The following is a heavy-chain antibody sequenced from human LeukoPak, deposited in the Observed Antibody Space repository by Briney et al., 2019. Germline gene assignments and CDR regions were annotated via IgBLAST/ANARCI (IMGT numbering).Heavy chain of an antibody. CDR1: GFTFSSYA. Sequence: GGSLRLSCAASGFTFSSYAMHWVRQAPGKGLEWVAVISYDGSNKYYADSVKGRFTISRDNSKNTLYLQMNSLRAEDTAVYYCARGPHGLAVAPYYFDYWGQGTLVTVSS. V-gene: IGHV3-30-3*01. CDR2: ISYDGSNK. D-gene: IGHD6-19*01. J-gene: IGHJ4*02. CDR3: ARGPHGLAVAPYYFDY.